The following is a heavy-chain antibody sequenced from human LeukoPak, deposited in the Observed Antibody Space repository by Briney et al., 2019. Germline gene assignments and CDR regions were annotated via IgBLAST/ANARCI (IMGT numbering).Heavy chain of an antibody. J-gene: IGHJ4*02. D-gene: IGHD4-17*01. CDR3: ARDPDYGDYLDY. CDR1: GFTFSDYY. Sequence: PGGSLRLSCAASGFTFSDYYMSWIRQAPGKGLEWVSYISSSGSTIYYADSVKGRFTISRDNAKNSLYLQMNSPRAEDRAVYYCARDPDYGDYLDYWGQGTLVTVSS. CDR2: ISSSGSTI. V-gene: IGHV3-11*01.